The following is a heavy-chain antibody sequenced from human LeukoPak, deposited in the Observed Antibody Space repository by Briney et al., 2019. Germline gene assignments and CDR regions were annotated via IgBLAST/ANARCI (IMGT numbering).Heavy chain of an antibody. CDR2: INHSGST. CDR1: NGSFSGYY. J-gene: IGHJ4*02. CDR3: ARAEKSSFWSGYRFDY. Sequence: SETLSLTCAVYNGSFSGYYWGWIRQPPGKGLEWIGEINHSGSTNYNPSLKSRVTISVDTSKKQFSRKLSSVTAADTAVYYCARAEKSSFWSGYRFDYWGQGTLVTVSS. V-gene: IGHV4-34*01. D-gene: IGHD3-3*01.